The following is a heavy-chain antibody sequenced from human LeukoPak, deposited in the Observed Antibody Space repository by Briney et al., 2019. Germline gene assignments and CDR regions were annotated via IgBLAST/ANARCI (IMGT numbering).Heavy chain of an antibody. D-gene: IGHD3-9*01. Sequence: GGSLRLSCAASGFTFSSYEMNWVRQAPGKGLEWVSYISSSGSTTYYADSVKGRFTISRDNAKNSLYLQMNSLRAEDTAVYYCARVGVGGYDILTGYLSMGAFDIWGQGTMVTVSS. V-gene: IGHV3-48*03. J-gene: IGHJ3*02. CDR1: GFTFSSYE. CDR3: ARVGVGGYDILTGYLSMGAFDI. CDR2: ISSSGSTT.